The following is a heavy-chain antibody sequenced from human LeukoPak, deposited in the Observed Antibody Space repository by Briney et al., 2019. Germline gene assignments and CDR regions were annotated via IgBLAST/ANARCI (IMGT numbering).Heavy chain of an antibody. D-gene: IGHD3-10*01. CDR2: ISGRGVST. CDR1: GFTFSSYA. J-gene: IGHJ4*02. Sequence: GGSLRLSCAASGFTFSSYAMTWVRQASGKGLEWVSAISGRGVSTYYTDSVKGRFTISRDNSRNTLFLQMNSLRAEDTAVYYCANLLSTNSGSGSPFENWGQGTLVTVSS. CDR3: ANLLSTNSGSGSPFEN. V-gene: IGHV3-23*01.